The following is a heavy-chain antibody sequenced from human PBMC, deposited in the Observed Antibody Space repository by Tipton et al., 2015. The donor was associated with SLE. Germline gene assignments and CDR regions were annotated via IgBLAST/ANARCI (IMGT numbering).Heavy chain of an antibody. Sequence: TLSLTCAVYGGSFSGYYWSWIRQPPGKGLEWIGEINHSGSTNYNPSLKSRVTISVDTSKNQFSLKLSSVTAADTAVYYCARGPYGSENAFDIWGQGTMVTVSS. J-gene: IGHJ3*02. CDR2: INHSGST. CDR1: GGSFSGYY. V-gene: IGHV4-34*01. CDR3: ARGPYGSENAFDI. D-gene: IGHD3-10*01.